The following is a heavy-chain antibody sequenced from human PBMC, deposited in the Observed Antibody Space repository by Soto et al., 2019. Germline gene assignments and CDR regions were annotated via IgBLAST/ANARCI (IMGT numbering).Heavy chain of an antibody. Sequence: GESLKISCKGSGDSFNTYWIAWVRQMPGKCLEWMGITHPGDSETRYSPSFEGQVTISADKSISTAYLQWSSLKASDTAMYYCARQGKDGHNQGYGMDVWRQGTTVTVSS. CDR2: THPGDSET. J-gene: IGHJ6*02. CDR1: GDSFNTYW. V-gene: IGHV5-51*01. CDR3: ARQGKDGHNQGYGMDV.